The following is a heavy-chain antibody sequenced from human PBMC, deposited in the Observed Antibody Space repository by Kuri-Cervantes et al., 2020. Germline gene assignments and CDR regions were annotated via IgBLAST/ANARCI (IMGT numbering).Heavy chain of an antibody. CDR3: ARDHYSNYVWGMNWFDP. CDR2: IYYSGST. CDR1: GGSFSDYY. V-gene: IGHV4-34*01. Sequence: GSLRLSCAVYGGSFSDYYWIWIRQSPGKGLEWIGSIYYSGSTYYNPSLKSRVTISVDTSKNQFSLKLSSVTAADTAVYYCARDHYSNYVWGMNWFDPWGQGTLVTVSS. J-gene: IGHJ5*02. D-gene: IGHD4-11*01.